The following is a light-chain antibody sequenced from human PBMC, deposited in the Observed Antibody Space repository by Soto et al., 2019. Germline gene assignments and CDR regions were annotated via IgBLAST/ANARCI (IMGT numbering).Light chain of an antibody. CDR3: CSHSASIHWV. V-gene: IGLV2-14*03. CDR2: EVL. J-gene: IGLJ3*02. CDR1: SSDVGGYNF. Sequence: QSALTQPASVSGSPGQSITISCTGTSSDVGGYNFVSWYQQHPGNAPKLIINEVLNRPSGVSSRFSGSKSGNTASLTISGLQAEDDAVYYCCSHSASIHWVFGGGTKVTVL.